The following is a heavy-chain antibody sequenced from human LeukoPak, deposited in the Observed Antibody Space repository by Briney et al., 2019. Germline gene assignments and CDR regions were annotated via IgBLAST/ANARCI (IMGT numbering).Heavy chain of an antibody. Sequence: AGGSLRLSCAASGFTFSTYSMNWVRQAPGKGLEWVSSISGSSIYIYYADSVKGRFTISRDNAKNSLYLQLNSLRPGDAAVYFCARDPPYYDGSGYYYDYWGQRTLVTVSS. J-gene: IGHJ4*02. CDR2: ISGSSIYI. V-gene: IGHV3-21*01. CDR1: GFTFSTYS. CDR3: ARDPPYYDGSGYYYDY. D-gene: IGHD3-22*01.